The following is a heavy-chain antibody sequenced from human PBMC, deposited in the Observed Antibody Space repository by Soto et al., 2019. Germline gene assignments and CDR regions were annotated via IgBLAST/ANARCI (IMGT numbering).Heavy chain of an antibody. CDR2: ISHGGST. D-gene: IGHD3-22*01. J-gene: IGHJ5*01. V-gene: IGHV4-34*01. CDR3: STRAYDTNGYYRFDP. Sequence: PSETLSLTCAVYDGSFSGYYWSWIRQPPGKGLEWIGEISHGGSTNYSPSLKSRVTISVDTSKNHFSLELSSVTAADTAVYYCSTRAYDTNGYYRFDPWGQGTLVTVSS. CDR1: DGSFSGYY.